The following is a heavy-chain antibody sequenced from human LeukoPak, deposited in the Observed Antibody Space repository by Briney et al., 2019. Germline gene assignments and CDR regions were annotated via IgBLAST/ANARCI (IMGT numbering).Heavy chain of an antibody. CDR2: TYYRSKWYN. V-gene: IGHV6-1*01. CDR1: GDSVSSSSAA. D-gene: IGHD4-23*01. CDR3: AREDYGGKSGTFFDY. Sequence: SQTLSLTCAISGDSVSSSSAAWNWIRHSPSRGLEWLGRTYYRSKWYNDYAVSVRSRITVNPDTSNNQFSLQLNSVTPEDTAVYYCAREDYGGKSGTFFDYWGQGTLVTVSS. J-gene: IGHJ4*02.